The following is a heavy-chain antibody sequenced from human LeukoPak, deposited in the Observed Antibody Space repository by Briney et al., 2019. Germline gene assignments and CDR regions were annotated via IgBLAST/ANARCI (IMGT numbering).Heavy chain of an antibody. CDR1: GYTFTGYY. Sequence: ASVEVSCKPSGYTFTGYYMHWVRQAPGQGLEWMGWINPNSGGTNYAQKFQGRVAMTRDTSISTAYMELSRLRSDDTAVYYCATLSAYSSSRGYFDYWGQGTLVTVSS. CDR2: INPNSGGT. J-gene: IGHJ4*02. D-gene: IGHD6-13*01. V-gene: IGHV1-2*02. CDR3: ATLSAYSSSRGYFDY.